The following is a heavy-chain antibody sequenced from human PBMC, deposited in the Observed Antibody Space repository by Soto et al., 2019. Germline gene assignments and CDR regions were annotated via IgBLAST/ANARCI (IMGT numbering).Heavy chain of an antibody. V-gene: IGHV3-48*02. J-gene: IGHJ4*02. CDR3: ARSGSHRLDY. D-gene: IGHD1-26*01. CDR2: ISSSSSTI. Sequence: PWGSLRLSCAASGFTFSNYNMNWVRQAPGKGLEWVSHISSSSSTIYYADSVKGRFTISRDNAKNSVYLQMNSLRDEDTAVYYCARSGSHRLDYWGQGTLVTVSS. CDR1: GFTFSNYN.